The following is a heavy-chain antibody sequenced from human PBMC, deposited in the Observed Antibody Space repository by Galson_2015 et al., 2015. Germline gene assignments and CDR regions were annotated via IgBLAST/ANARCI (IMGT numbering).Heavy chain of an antibody. V-gene: IGHV3-53*01. Sequence: SLRLSCAASGFTVSSNYMSWVRQAPGKGLEWVSVIYSGGSTYYADSVKGRFTISRDNSKNTLYLQMNSLRAEDTAVYYCARGGLHRASPPHYWGQGTLVTVSS. D-gene: IGHD4-11*01. J-gene: IGHJ4*02. CDR1: GFTVSSNY. CDR2: IYSGGST. CDR3: ARGGLHRASPPHY.